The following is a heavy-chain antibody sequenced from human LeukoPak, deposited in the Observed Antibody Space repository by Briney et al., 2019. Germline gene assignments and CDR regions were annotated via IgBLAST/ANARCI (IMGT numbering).Heavy chain of an antibody. V-gene: IGHV3-21*01. D-gene: IGHD2-21*01. CDR1: GFTFSSYS. CDR3: ARDERLVGSLFDY. Sequence: GGSLRLSCAASGFTFSSYSMNWVRQAPGKGLEWVSSISSSSSYIYYADSVKGRFTISRDNAKNSLYLQMNSLGAEDTAVYYCARDERLVGSLFDYWGQGTLVTVSS. J-gene: IGHJ4*02. CDR2: ISSSSSYI.